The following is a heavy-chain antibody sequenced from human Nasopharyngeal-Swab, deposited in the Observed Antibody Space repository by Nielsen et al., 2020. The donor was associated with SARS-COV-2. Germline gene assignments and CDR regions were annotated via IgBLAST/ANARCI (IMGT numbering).Heavy chain of an antibody. Sequence: SCAASGFTFSSYAMNWVRQGPGKGLEWVSGTSGSGDSTYYADSVKGRFTISRDNSKNTLYLQMNSLRAEDTAVYYCAKGDYDFWSGYYRVEYWGQGTLVTVSS. V-gene: IGHV3-23*01. CDR2: TSGSGDST. CDR3: AKGDYDFWSGYYRVEY. D-gene: IGHD3-3*01. CDR1: GFTFSSYA. J-gene: IGHJ4*02.